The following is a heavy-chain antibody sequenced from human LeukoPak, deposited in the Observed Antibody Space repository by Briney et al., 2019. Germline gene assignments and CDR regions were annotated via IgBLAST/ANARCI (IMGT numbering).Heavy chain of an antibody. CDR2: ISWNSGSI. V-gene: IGHV3-9*01. CDR1: GFTFDDYA. CDR3: AKDMIMFGGVNVFPLDY. D-gene: IGHD3-16*02. J-gene: IGHJ4*02. Sequence: GGSLRLSCAASGFTFDDYAMHWVRQAPGKGLEWVSGISWNSGSIGYADSVKGRFTISRDDAKNSLYLQMNSLRAEDTALYYCAKDMIMFGGVNVFPLDYWGQGTLVTVSS.